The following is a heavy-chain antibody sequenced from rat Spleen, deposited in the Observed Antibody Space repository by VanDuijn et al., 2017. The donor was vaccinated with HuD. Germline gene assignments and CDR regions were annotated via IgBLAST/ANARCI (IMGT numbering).Heavy chain of an antibody. Sequence: EVQLVESGGGLVQPGRSLKLSCAASGFTFSNYDMAWVRQAPGKGLEWVATITHIGGITYYPDSVKGRFTISRDNVESTLYLQMNNLQTEDTAMYFCARSLALDYWGQGVMVTVSS. CDR3: ARSLALDY. V-gene: IGHV5-29*01. CDR1: GFTFSNYD. CDR2: ITHIGGIT. J-gene: IGHJ2*01.